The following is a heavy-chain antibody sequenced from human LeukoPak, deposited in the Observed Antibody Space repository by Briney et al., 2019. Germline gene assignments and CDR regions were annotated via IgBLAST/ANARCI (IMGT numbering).Heavy chain of an antibody. J-gene: IGHJ4*02. CDR1: GFTFSSYA. CDR3: AREIAH. Sequence: GGSLRLSCAASGFTFSSYAMHWVHQAPGKGLEWVAVISYDGSNKYYADSVKGRFTISRDNSKNTLYLQMNSLRAEDTAVYYCAREIAHWGQGTLVTVSS. V-gene: IGHV3-30*04. CDR2: ISYDGSNK. D-gene: IGHD2-15*01.